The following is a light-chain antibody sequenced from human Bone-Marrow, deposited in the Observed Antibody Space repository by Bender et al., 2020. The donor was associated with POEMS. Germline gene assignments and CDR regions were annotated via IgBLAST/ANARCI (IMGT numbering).Light chain of an antibody. Sequence: QSALTQPASVSGSPGQSITISCTGSTSDVGTYNLVAWYQQHPGKAPRLIIYAGTQRPSGISNRFSGSKYGNTASLAISGLQAEDEAYYYCCSYATGNAFLFGGGTKLTVL. J-gene: IGLJ2*01. CDR2: AGT. V-gene: IGLV2-23*01. CDR1: TSDVGTYNL. CDR3: CSYATGNAFL.